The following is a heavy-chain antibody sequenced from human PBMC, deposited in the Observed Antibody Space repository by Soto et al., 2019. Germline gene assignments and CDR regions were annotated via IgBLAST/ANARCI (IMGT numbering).Heavy chain of an antibody. D-gene: IGHD6-19*01. CDR2: ISSDTSIK. CDR3: ARASGWYYFDY. V-gene: IGHV3-30-3*01. J-gene: IGHJ4*02. CDR1: GFTFRGFP. Sequence: QVQLVESGGGVVQPGKSLRLSCEASGFTFRGFPMHWVRQAPGKGLEWVALISSDTSIKNYADAVKGRFTISIDNSRTTLYLQMDSLRTEDTAVYFCARASGWYYFDYWGQGALVTVSS.